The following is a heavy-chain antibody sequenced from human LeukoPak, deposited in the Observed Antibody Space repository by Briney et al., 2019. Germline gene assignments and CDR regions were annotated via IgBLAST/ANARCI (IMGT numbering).Heavy chain of an antibody. J-gene: IGHJ4*02. CDR2: VSYDGRTR. CDR3: GRGWDGVRGVKIDY. Sequence: PGRSLRLSCAASTFTLSSYTMHWVRQAPGKGLEWVALVSYDGRTRYYTGSVQGRFTISKDNSRNTMYLQMNSLRTEDTAVYYCGRGWDGVRGVKIDYWGQETLVIVSS. V-gene: IGHV3-30-3*01. D-gene: IGHD3-10*01. CDR1: TFTLSSYT.